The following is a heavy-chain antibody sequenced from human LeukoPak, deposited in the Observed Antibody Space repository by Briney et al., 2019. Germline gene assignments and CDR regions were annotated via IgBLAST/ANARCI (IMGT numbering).Heavy chain of an antibody. V-gene: IGHV1-46*01. CDR3: ARARGIAADGIPRWFDP. J-gene: IGHJ5*02. Sequence: ASVKVSCKASGYSFTSHYPHWVRRAPGQGLEWMGIINPSGGNTNYAQKFKGRLTLTRDTSTSTVYVELSSLRSDDTAVYYCARARGIAADGIPRWFDPWGQGTLVTVSS. D-gene: IGHD6-13*01. CDR2: INPSGGNT. CDR1: GYSFTSHY.